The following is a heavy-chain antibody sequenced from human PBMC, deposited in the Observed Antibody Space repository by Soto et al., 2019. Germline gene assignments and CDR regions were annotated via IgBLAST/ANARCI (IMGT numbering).Heavy chain of an antibody. CDR3: ARSVFP. CDR2: IYYSGST. J-gene: IGHJ5*02. CDR1: GGSISSGGYY. V-gene: IGHV4-31*03. Sequence: QVQLQESGPGLVKPSQTLSLTCTVSGGSISSGGYYWSWIRQHPGKGLEWIGYIYYSGSTYYKPSLKSRCTMSVDTSKHRFSLQLSSVTAADTAAYYCARSVFPWGRGTLVTVSS.